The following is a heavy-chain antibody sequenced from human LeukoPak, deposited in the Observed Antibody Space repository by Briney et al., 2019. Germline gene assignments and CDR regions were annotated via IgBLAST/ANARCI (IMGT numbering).Heavy chain of an antibody. CDR1: GFTFRSYW. CDR2: INSDGSST. J-gene: IGHJ5*02. V-gene: IGHV3-74*01. D-gene: IGHD3-9*01. CDR3: ASSPRYSGFDP. Sequence: PGGSLRLSCAASGFTFRSYWMHWVRQAPGKGLVWVSRINSDGSSTSYADSVKGRFTISRDNAKNTLYLQMNSLRAEDTAVYYCASSPRYSGFDPWGQGTLVTVSS.